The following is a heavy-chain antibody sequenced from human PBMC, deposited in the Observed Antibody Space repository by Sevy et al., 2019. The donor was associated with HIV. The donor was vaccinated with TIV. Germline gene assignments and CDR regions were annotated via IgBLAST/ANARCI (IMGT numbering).Heavy chain of an antibody. V-gene: IGHV3-48*03. CDR1: GFTFNIYE. CDR2: ISSSFSI. Sequence: GGSLRLSCAASGFTFNIYEMNWVRQAPGKGLEWVSYISSSFSIYYADSVKGRFTISIDNAKNSLYLQMNSLRAEDTAVYYCTNYVHYWGQGTLVTVSS. J-gene: IGHJ4*02. CDR3: TNYVHY.